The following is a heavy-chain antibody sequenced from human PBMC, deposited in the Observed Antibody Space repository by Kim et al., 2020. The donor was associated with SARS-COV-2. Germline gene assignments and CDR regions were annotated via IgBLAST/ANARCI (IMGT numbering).Heavy chain of an antibody. Sequence: DGSEKNYVDSAKGRFTISRDNAKNSLSLQMNSLRADDTAVYYCVSTNTFDYWGQGTLVTVSS. CDR3: VSTNTFDY. D-gene: IGHD1-1*01. J-gene: IGHJ4*02. V-gene: IGHV3-7*03. CDR2: DGSEK.